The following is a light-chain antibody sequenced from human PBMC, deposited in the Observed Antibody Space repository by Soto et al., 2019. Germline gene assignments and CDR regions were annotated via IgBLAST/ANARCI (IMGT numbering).Light chain of an antibody. J-gene: IGLJ2*01. CDR1: SSNIGNNY. CDR2: ENN. V-gene: IGLV1-51*02. CDR3: ETWDSSLSSVV. Sequence: QSVLTQPPSVSAAPGQKVTISCSGSSSNIGNNYVSWYQQLPGTAPKLLIYENNKRPSGIPERFSGSKSGTSATLGITGLQTGDEADYYCETWDSSLSSVVFGGGIKLTVL.